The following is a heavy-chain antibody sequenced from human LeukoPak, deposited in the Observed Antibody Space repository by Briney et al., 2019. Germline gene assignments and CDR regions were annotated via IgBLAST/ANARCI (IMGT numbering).Heavy chain of an antibody. CDR2: IYYSGST. Sequence: SETLSLTCTVSGGSISSSYWSWIRQPPGKGLEWIGYIYYSGSTNYNPSLKSRVTISVDTSKNQFSLKLSSVTAADTAVYYCARLPVDTAMAFDYWGQGTLVTVSS. CDR1: GGSISSSY. V-gene: IGHV4-59*08. D-gene: IGHD5-18*01. J-gene: IGHJ4*02. CDR3: ARLPVDTAMAFDY.